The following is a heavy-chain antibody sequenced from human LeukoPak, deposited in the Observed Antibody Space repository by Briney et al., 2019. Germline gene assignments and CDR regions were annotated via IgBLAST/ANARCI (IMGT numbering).Heavy chain of an antibody. J-gene: IGHJ4*02. D-gene: IGHD3-22*01. CDR2: ICGSGDDT. V-gene: IGHV3-23*01. CDR3: AKVPTYYYDSRGEYYFDY. Sequence: GGSLRLSCAASGFTFSSYAMRWVRQAPGKGLEWVSAICGSGDDTYYADSVKGRFTISRDNSKNTLYLQMNSLRGEDTAVYYCAKVPTYYYDSRGEYYFDYWGQGTLVTVSS. CDR1: GFTFSSYA.